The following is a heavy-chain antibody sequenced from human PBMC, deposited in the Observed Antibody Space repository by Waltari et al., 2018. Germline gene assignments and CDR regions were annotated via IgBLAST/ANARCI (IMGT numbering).Heavy chain of an antibody. CDR1: GGALSSYA. D-gene: IGHD6-19*01. V-gene: IGHV1-69*05. CDR2: MSPMCGAP. J-gene: IGHJ3*01. Sequence: QVQLVQSGAEVKKPGSSVRVSCKASGGALSSYAIRWVRQAPGQGREWMGGMSPMCGAPNDAQKFQGRITITTDESTRTDYLELSSLRSDDTAVYFCATSSSGWYQDASDVWGHGTLVTV. CDR3: ATSSSGWYQDASDV.